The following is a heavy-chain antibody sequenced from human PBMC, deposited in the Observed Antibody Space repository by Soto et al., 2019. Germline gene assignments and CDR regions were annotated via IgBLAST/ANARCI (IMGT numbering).Heavy chain of an antibody. CDR2: MSPSGAEK. V-gene: IGHV3-30-3*01. D-gene: IGHD1-20*01. CDR1: GFTFSTNV. Sequence: QVQLVESGGVVVQPGTSLRLSCAASGFTFSTNVLHWVRQAPGKGLEWVAVMSPSGAEKYYTDSVKGRFTISRDNYKNTLYLEMNSLTSEDTAVYYCALDNIPGAPDYFDYWGQGTLVTVSS. CDR3: ALDNIPGAPDYFDY. J-gene: IGHJ4*02.